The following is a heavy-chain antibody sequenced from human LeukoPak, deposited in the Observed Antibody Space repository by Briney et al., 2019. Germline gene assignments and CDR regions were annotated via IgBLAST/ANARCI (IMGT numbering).Heavy chain of an antibody. CDR3: ARGGRERGVVPAAIAY. Sequence: ASVKVSCKASGYTFTSYAMHWVRQAPGQRLEWMGWINAGNGNTKYSQKFQGRVTITRDTSASTAYMELSSLRSEDTAVYYCARGGRERGVVPAAIAYWGQGTLVTVSS. CDR2: INAGNGNT. J-gene: IGHJ4*02. V-gene: IGHV1-3*01. CDR1: GYTFTSYA. D-gene: IGHD2-2*02.